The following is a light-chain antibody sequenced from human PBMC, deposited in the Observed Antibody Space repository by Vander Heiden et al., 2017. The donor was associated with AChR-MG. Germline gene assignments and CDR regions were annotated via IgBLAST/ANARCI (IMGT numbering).Light chain of an antibody. J-gene: IGKJ2*01. Sequence: EIVMPQSPATLSVSPGERATLSCRASQSVSTNLAWYQQKPGQAPRLLMYGASTRATGIPARFSGSWSGTEFTLTISRLQSEDFAVYYCQQYNNWPYTFGQGTKLEIK. V-gene: IGKV3-15*01. CDR2: GAS. CDR3: QQYNNWPYT. CDR1: QSVSTN.